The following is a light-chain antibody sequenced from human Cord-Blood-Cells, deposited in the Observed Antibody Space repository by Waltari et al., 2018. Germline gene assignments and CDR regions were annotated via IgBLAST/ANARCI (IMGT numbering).Light chain of an antibody. J-gene: IGKJ2*01. V-gene: IGKV1-9*01. CDR3: QQLNSYPYT. Sequence: DIQLTQSPSFLSASVGDRVTITCRASQGISSYLAWYQQKPGKAPKLLIYAASTLQSGVPSSFSGSGSGTEFIPTLSSLQPEDFATYYCQQLNSYPYTFGQGTKLEIK. CDR2: AAS. CDR1: QGISSY.